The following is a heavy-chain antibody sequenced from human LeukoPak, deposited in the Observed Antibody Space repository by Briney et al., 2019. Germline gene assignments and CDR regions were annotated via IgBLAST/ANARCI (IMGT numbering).Heavy chain of an antibody. CDR3: AKANTQWFGESYFDY. Sequence: GGSLRLSCAASGFTFDDYAMHWVRQAPGKGLEWVSGISWNSGSIGYADSVKGRFTISRDNAKNSLYLQMNSLRAEDTALYYCAKANTQWFGESYFDYWGQGTLVTVSS. V-gene: IGHV3-9*01. D-gene: IGHD3-10*01. CDR2: ISWNSGSI. J-gene: IGHJ4*02. CDR1: GFTFDDYA.